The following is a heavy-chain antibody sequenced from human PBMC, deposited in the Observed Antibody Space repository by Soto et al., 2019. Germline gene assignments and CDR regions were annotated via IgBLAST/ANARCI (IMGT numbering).Heavy chain of an antibody. CDR2: ISYDASNK. V-gene: IGHV3-30-3*01. CDR1: GFTFRTYA. Sequence: ESGGGVVQPGRSLRLSCAASGFTFRTYAIHWVRQAPGRGLQWVAVISYDASNKYYADSVKGRFTISRDNPKNTLYLQMNSLRAEDTAVYYCARGRNGMDVWGQGTTVTVSS. CDR3: ARGRNGMDV. J-gene: IGHJ6*02.